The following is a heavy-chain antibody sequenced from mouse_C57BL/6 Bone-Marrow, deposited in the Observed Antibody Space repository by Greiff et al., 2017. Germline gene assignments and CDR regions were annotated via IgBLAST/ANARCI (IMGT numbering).Heavy chain of an antibody. D-gene: IGHD1-1*01. CDR3: ALYYGSSLDY. CDR2: IFPGSGST. J-gene: IGHJ2*02. CDR1: GYTFTDYY. Sequence: VKLMESGPELVKPGASVKISCKASGYTFTDYYINWVKQRPGQGLEWIGWIFPGSGSTNYNEKFKGKATLTVDKSSSTAYMLLSSLTSADSAVSFCALYYGSSLDYWGQGTSLTVSS. V-gene: IGHV1-75*01.